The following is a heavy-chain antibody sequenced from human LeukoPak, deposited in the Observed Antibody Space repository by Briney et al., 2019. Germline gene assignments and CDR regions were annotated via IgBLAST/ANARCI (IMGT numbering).Heavy chain of an antibody. CDR2: ISSSGSTI. Sequence: GGSLRLSCAASGFTFSSYEMNWVRQAPGKGLEWVSYISSSGSTIYYADSVKGRFTISRDNAKNSLYLQMNSLRAEDTAVYYCAKDSGLRTTGTLDYWGQGTLVTVSS. D-gene: IGHD1-1*01. V-gene: IGHV3-48*03. CDR1: GFTFSSYE. CDR3: AKDSGLRTTGTLDY. J-gene: IGHJ4*02.